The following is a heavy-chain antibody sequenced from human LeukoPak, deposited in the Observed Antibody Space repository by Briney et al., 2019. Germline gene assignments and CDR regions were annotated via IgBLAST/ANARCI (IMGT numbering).Heavy chain of an antibody. CDR3: ARHGRGELPEPADY. D-gene: IGHD1-26*01. CDR1: GGSISSSSYY. V-gene: IGHV4-39*01. CDR2: IYYSGST. J-gene: IGHJ4*02. Sequence: SETLSLTCTVSGGSISSSSYYWGWIRQPPGKGLEWIGSIYYSGSTYYNPSLKSRVTISVDTSKNQFSLKLSSVTAADTAVYYCARHGRGELPEPADYWGQGTLVTVSS.